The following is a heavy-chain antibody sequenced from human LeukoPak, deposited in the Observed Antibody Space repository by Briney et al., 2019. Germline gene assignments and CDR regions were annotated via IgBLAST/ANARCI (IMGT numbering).Heavy chain of an antibody. V-gene: IGHV3-23*01. J-gene: IGHJ4*02. CDR2: ISGSGGST. CDR1: GFTFSSYA. CDR3: ARSTNFYSSGWYEDY. D-gene: IGHD6-19*01. Sequence: GGSLRLSCAASGFTFSSYAMSWVRQAPGKGLEWVSAISGSGGSTYCADSVKGRFTISRDNSKNTLYLQMNSLRAEDTAVYYCARSTNFYSSGWYEDYWGQGTLVTVSS.